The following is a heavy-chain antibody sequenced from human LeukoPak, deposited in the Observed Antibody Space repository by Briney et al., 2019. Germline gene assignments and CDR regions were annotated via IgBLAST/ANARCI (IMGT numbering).Heavy chain of an antibody. Sequence: ASVKVSCKASGYTFTSYGISWVRQAPGQGLEWMGWISAYNGNTNYAQKLQGRVTMTTDTSTSTAYMGLRSLRSDDTAVYYCARMYYYDSSGYNDAFDIWGQGTMVTVSS. D-gene: IGHD3-22*01. CDR3: ARMYYYDSSGYNDAFDI. CDR2: ISAYNGNT. CDR1: GYTFTSYG. J-gene: IGHJ3*02. V-gene: IGHV1-18*01.